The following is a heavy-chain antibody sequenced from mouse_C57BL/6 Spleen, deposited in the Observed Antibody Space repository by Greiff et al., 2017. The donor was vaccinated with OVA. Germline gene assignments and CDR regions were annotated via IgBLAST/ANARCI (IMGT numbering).Heavy chain of an antibody. CDR1: GFTFSDYY. V-gene: IGHV5-16*01. D-gene: IGHD1-1*01. CDR3: ARDTTDYFDY. Sequence: DVKLVESEGGLVQPGSSMKLSCTASGFTFSDYYMAWVRQVPEKGLEWVANINYDGSSTYYLDSLKSRFIISRDNAKNILYLQMSSLKSEDTATYYCARDTTDYFDYWGQGTTLTVSS. J-gene: IGHJ2*01. CDR2: INYDGSST.